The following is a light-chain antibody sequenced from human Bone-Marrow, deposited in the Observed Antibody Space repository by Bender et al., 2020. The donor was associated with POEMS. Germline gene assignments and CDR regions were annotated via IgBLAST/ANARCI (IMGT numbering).Light chain of an antibody. CDR3: QVWDSRTEWM. J-gene: IGLJ3*02. CDR1: NIGRKD. CDR2: RDG. V-gene: IGLV3-9*01. Sequence: SYELTQPLSVSVALGQTARISCGGHNIGRKDVNWYQQTPGQAPVLVIFRDGNRPSGIPERFSGSNSGNTATLTISRAQAGDEADYYCQVWDSRTEWMFGGGTKLTVL.